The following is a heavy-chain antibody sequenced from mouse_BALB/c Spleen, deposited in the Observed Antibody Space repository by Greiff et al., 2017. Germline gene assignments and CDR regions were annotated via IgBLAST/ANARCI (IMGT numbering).Heavy chain of an antibody. Sequence: QVQLQQPGAELVKPGASVKLSCKASGYTLTSYWMHWVKQRPGQGLEWIGEINPSNGRTNYNEKFKSKATLTVDKSSSTAYMQLSSLTSEDSAVYYCARGGLDYWGQGTTLTVSS. CDR3: ARGGLDY. V-gene: IGHV1S81*02. J-gene: IGHJ2*01. CDR1: GYTLTSYW. D-gene: IGHD1-1*02. CDR2: INPSNGRT.